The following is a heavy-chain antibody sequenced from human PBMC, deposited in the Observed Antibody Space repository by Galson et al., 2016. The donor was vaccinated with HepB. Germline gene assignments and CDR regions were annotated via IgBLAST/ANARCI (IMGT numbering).Heavy chain of an antibody. V-gene: IGHV3-66*01. CDR3: ARSGDFRSGYSGYGMDV. J-gene: IGHJ6*02. CDR2: VYAGGTTK. Sequence: SLRLSCAASGLNVSSSYMSWVRQAPGRGLEWVSVVYAGGTTKYSADSVKGRFTISRDNSKNTLYLQMNSLSGEDTALYYCARSGDFRSGYSGYGMDVWGQGTTVTVSS. CDR1: GLNVSSSY. D-gene: IGHD3-3*01.